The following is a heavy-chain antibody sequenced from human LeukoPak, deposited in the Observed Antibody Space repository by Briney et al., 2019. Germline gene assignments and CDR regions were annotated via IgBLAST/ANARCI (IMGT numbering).Heavy chain of an antibody. V-gene: IGHV4-34*01. Sequence: SETQSLTCAVYGGSFSGYYWSWIRQPPGKGLEWIGEINHSGSTNYNPSLKSRVTISVDTSKNQFSLKLSSVTAADTAVYYCARDGGSYLEYWGQGTLVTVSS. CDR3: ARDGGSYLEY. CDR1: GGSFSGYY. CDR2: INHSGST. J-gene: IGHJ4*02. D-gene: IGHD1-26*01.